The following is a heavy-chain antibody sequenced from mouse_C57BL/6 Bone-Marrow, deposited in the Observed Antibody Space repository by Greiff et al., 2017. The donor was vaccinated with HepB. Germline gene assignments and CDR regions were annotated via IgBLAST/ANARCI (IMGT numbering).Heavy chain of an antibody. V-gene: IGHV5-4*03. CDR2: ISDGGSYT. D-gene: IGHD2-3*01. CDR1: GFTFSSYA. Sequence: DVKLVESGGGLVKPGGSLKLSCAASGFTFSSYAMSWVRQTPEKRLEWVATISDGGSYTYYPDNVKGRFTISRDNAKNNLYLQMSHLKSEDTAMYYCARVLYDGYYDYAMDYWGQGTSVTVSS. J-gene: IGHJ4*01. CDR3: ARVLYDGYYDYAMDY.